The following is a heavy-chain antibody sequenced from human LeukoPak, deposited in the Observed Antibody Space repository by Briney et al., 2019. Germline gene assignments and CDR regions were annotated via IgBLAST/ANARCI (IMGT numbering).Heavy chain of an antibody. J-gene: IGHJ4*02. CDR2: MNPNSGNT. V-gene: IGHV1-8*01. CDR3: ARALYYYDSSSYDPYFYFDY. Sequence: PLASVKVSCKASGYTFTSYDINWVRQATGQGLEWMGWMNPNSGNTDYAQKFQDRVIMTRNTSTNTAHMELSSLRSEDTAVYYCARALYYYDSSSYDPYFYFDYWGQGTLVTVSS. D-gene: IGHD3-22*01. CDR1: GYTFTSYD.